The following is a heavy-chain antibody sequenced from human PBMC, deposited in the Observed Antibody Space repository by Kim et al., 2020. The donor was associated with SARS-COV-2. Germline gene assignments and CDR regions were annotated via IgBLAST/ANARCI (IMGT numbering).Heavy chain of an antibody. CDR3: ANGPYCGGDCYNY. CDR2: IYYSDFT. J-gene: IGHJ4*02. V-gene: IGHV4-59*02. D-gene: IGHD2-21*01. Sequence: SETLSLTCIVSGGSVSSHYWTWIRQPPGKGLEWIGYIYYSDFTNYNPSLKSRVTISVDSSRNQLSLILSSVTAADTAVYYSANGPYCGGDCYNYWGQGALVTVSS. CDR1: GGSVSSHY.